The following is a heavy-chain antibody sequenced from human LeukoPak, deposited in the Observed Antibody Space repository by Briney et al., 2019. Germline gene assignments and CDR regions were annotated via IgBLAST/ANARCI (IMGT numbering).Heavy chain of an antibody. CDR1: GFTVSSNY. Sequence: GGSLRLSCAASGFTVSSNYMSWVRQAPGKGLEWVSVIYSGGSTYYADSVKGRFTISRDNSKNTLYLQMNSLRAEDTAVYYCARDPGTYYFDCWGQGTLVTVSS. V-gene: IGHV3-66*01. CDR2: IYSGGST. J-gene: IGHJ4*02. D-gene: IGHD1-1*01. CDR3: ARDPGTYYFDC.